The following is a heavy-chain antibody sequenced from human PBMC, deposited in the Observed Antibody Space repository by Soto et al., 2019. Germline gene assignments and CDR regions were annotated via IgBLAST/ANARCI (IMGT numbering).Heavy chain of an antibody. Sequence: GGSLRLSCAASGFTFSSYSMNWVRQAPGKGLEWVSSISSSSSYIYYADSVKGRFTISRDNAKNSLYLQMNSVRAEDTAVYCCASRIAWPTTVTSDYWGQGTLVTVSS. V-gene: IGHV3-21*01. CDR2: ISSSSSYI. CDR3: ASRIAWPTTVTSDY. J-gene: IGHJ4*02. D-gene: IGHD4-17*01. CDR1: GFTFSSYS.